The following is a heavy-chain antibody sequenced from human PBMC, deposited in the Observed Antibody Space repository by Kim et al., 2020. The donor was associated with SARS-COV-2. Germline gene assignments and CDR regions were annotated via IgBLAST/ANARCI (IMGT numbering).Heavy chain of an antibody. CDR1: GFTFNNFP. CDR3: ARRYTSTWYWLDY. CDR2: ISDSGDST. Sequence: GGSLRLSCIASGFTFNNFPMTWVRQAPGKGLEWVSGISDSGDSTFYPDSVKGRFTISRDNSKNTLFLRMNSLRPDDTGVYYCARRYTSTWYWLDYWGQGTLVTVSS. J-gene: IGHJ4*02. V-gene: IGHV3-23*01. D-gene: IGHD6-13*01.